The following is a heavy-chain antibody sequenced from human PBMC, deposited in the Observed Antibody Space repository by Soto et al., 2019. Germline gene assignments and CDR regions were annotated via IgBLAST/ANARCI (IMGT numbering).Heavy chain of an antibody. CDR2: IWYDGSNR. CDR3: ARLSGSYSFDY. Sequence: GGALRLSCVASGFTFSNYGMHWVRQAPGKGLEWVAVIWYDGSNRYYADSVEGRFTISRDNSKNTLSLQMDSLRAEDTAVYYCARLSGSYSFDYWGQGTLVTAPQ. D-gene: IGHD1-26*01. CDR1: GFTFSNYG. V-gene: IGHV3-33*08. J-gene: IGHJ4*02.